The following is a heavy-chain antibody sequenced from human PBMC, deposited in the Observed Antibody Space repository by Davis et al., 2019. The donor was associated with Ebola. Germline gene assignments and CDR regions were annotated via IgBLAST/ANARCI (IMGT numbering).Heavy chain of an antibody. V-gene: IGHV1-2*06. J-gene: IGHJ4*02. CDR3: ARATVLDY. D-gene: IGHD1-1*01. CDR1: GHTFAGYY. Sequence: ASVKVSCKSSGHTFAGYYMHWVRQAPGQGLEWVGRINPNGGATKYAQKFEGRVTMTWDTSISTAYMEMRGLRSGDTAVYYCARATVLDYWGQGTLVTVSS. CDR2: INPNGGAT.